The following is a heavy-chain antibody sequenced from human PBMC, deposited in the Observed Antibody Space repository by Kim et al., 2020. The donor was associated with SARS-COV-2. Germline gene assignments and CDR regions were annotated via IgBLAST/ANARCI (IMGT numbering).Heavy chain of an antibody. J-gene: IGHJ5*02. V-gene: IGHV1-46*01. Sequence: AQKFQGRVTMTRDTSTSTVYMELSSLRSEDTAVYYCARDLDYYKNNWFDPWCQGTLVTVSS. CDR3: ARDLDYYKNNWFDP. D-gene: IGHD1-26*01.